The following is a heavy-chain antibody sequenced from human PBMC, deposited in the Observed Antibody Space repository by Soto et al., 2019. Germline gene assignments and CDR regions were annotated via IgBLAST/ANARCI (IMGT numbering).Heavy chain of an antibody. V-gene: IGHV3-73*02. CDR2: IRSKADNYAT. Sequence: EVQLVESGGGLVQPGGSLKLSCAVPGFTFSVSAIHWVRQASGKGLEWVGRIRSKADNYATAYGASVKGRFSISRDDSKNTAYLQMSSLNTEDTAVYYCARLAEWEYYDGMDVWGQGTTVTVSS. CDR3: ARLAEWEYYDGMDV. J-gene: IGHJ6*02. CDR1: GFTFSVSA. D-gene: IGHD1-26*01.